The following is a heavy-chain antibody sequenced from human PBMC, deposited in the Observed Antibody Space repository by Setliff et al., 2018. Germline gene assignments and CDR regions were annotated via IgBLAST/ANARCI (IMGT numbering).Heavy chain of an antibody. D-gene: IGHD5-18*01. CDR2: TIPNFGTT. Sequence: SVKVSCKASGGTFSSYGISWVRQAPGQGLEWLGGTIPNFGTTNYAQEFQGRVTIITDESTSTAYMELSSLRFEDTAVYYCAREGVDTRSSTDYRYYMDLWGKGTTVTVS. CDR3: AREGVDTRSSTDYRYYMDL. CDR1: GGTFSSYG. J-gene: IGHJ6*03. V-gene: IGHV1-69*05.